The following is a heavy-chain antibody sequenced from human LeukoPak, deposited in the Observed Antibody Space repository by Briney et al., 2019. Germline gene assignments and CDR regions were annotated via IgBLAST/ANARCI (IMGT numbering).Heavy chain of an antibody. CDR2: ISSSGSTI. CDR1: GFTFSDYY. CDR3: ARDRVGVPAATPSTRYYGMDV. J-gene: IGHJ6*02. V-gene: IGHV3-11*01. Sequence: PGGSLRLSCAASGFTFSDYYMSWIRQAPGKGLEWVSYISSSGSTIYYADSVKGRFTISRDNAKNSLYLQMNSLRAEDTAVYYCARDRVGVPAATPSTRYYGMDVWGQGTTVTVSS. D-gene: IGHD2-2*01.